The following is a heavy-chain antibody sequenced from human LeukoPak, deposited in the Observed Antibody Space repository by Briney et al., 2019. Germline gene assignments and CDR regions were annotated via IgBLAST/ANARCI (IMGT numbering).Heavy chain of an antibody. Sequence: PGGSLRLSCAASGFTFSRYWMHWVRQAPGKGLVWVSRINSDGSTTSYADSVKGRFTISRDNTENTLDLQMNSLRAEDTAVYYCVKVKYCSGGSCYGSYGMDVWGKGTTVTVSS. V-gene: IGHV3-74*01. CDR1: GFTFSRYW. CDR2: INSDGSTT. CDR3: VKVKYCSGGSCYGSYGMDV. D-gene: IGHD2-15*01. J-gene: IGHJ6*04.